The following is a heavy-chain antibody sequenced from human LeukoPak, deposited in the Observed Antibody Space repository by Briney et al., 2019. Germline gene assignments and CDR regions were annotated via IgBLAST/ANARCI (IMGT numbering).Heavy chain of an antibody. Sequence: SETLSLTCTVSGGSISSSSYYWGWIRQPPGKGLEWIGSIYYSGSTYYNPSLKSRVTISVDTSKNQFSLKLSSVTAADTAVYYCARAAPGVTIFGVVIQDAFDIWGQGTMVTVSS. CDR2: IYYSGST. D-gene: IGHD3-3*01. J-gene: IGHJ3*02. CDR1: GGSISSSSYY. V-gene: IGHV4-39*07. CDR3: ARAAPGVTIFGVVIQDAFDI.